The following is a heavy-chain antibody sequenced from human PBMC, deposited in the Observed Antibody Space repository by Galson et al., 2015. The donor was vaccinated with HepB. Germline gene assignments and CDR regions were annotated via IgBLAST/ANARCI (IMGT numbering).Heavy chain of an antibody. CDR3: ARTFGGVKIPEAFDI. D-gene: IGHD3-16*01. V-gene: IGHV3-21*01. Sequence: SLRLSCAASGFTFSSYSMNWVRQAPGKGLEWVSSISSSSSYIYYADSVKGRFTISRDNAKNSLYLQMNSLRAEDTAVYYCARTFGGVKIPEAFDIWGQGTMVTVSS. CDR1: GFTFSSYS. J-gene: IGHJ3*02. CDR2: ISSSSSYI.